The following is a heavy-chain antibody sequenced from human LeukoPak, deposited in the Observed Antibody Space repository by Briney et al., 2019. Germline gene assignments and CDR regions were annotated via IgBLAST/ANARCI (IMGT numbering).Heavy chain of an antibody. D-gene: IGHD3-22*01. CDR2: ISSSSSYI. Sequence: GGSLRLSCAASGFTFSSYSMNWVRQAPGKGLEWVSSISSSSSYIYYADSMKGRVTISRDNAKNSLYLQMNNLRAEDTAVYYCERDAYYYDSRGSPWGQGTLVTVSS. J-gene: IGHJ5*02. CDR1: GFTFSSYS. CDR3: ERDAYYYDSRGSP. V-gene: IGHV3-21*01.